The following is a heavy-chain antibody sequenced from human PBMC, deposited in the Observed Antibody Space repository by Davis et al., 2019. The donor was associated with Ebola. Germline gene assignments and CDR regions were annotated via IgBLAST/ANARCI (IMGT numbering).Heavy chain of an antibody. CDR3: ARQLGRVRNMYPFDY. CDR2: IYPGDSDT. D-gene: IGHD1-26*01. V-gene: IGHV5-51*01. Sequence: GESLKISCKGSGYSFTNYWIGWVRQKPGKGLEWMGVIYPGDSDTRYSTSFQGQVTISADKSISTAYLQWSSLKASGTAMYYCARQLGRVRNMYPFDYWGQGTLVTVSS. J-gene: IGHJ4*02. CDR1: GYSFTNYW.